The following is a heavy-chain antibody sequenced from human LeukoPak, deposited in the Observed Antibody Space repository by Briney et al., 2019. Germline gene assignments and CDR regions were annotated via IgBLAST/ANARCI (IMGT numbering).Heavy chain of an antibody. CDR1: GCSISSNNY. CDR2: IYHTGIT. V-gene: IGHV4-38-2*01. J-gene: IGHJ4*02. CDR3: ARPRVGPTKGFDY. D-gene: IGHD1-26*01. Sequence: SETLSLTCAVSGCSISSNNYWGWIRQPPGKGLEWIGSIYHTGITYYNPSLKSRVTISVDTSKNQFSLKLSPVTTADTAVYYCARPRVGPTKGFDYWGRGTLVTVSS.